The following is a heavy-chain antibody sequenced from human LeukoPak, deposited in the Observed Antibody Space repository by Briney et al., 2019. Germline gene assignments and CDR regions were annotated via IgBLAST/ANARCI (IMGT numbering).Heavy chain of an antibody. CDR1: GFTLSSYD. D-gene: IGHD4-11*01. CDR2: IGIAGDT. CDR3: ARDRRTTVTTYWFDP. J-gene: IGHJ5*02. Sequence: AGGSLRLSCAASGFTLSSYDMHWVRQPTGKGLEWVSGIGIAGDTSYPGSVKGRFTISRDNSKNTLYLQMNSLRAEDTAVYYCARDRRTTVTTYWFDPWGQGTLVTVSS. V-gene: IGHV3-13*04.